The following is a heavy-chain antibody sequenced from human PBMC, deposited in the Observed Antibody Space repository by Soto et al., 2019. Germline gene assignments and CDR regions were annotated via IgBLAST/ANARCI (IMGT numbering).Heavy chain of an antibody. D-gene: IGHD3-22*01. J-gene: IGHJ4*02. CDR2: IYYSGST. V-gene: IGHV4-31*03. CDR1: GGSISSGAYY. CDR3: ARDTTGNYYDSSGYSFPVRYFDY. Sequence: QVQLQESGPGLVKPSQTLSLTCTVSGGSISSGAYYWSWIRLHPGKGLEWIGYIYYSGSTYYNPSLKSRVTISVDTSKNQFSLKLSSVTAADTAVYYCARDTTGNYYDSSGYSFPVRYFDYWGQGTLVTVSS.